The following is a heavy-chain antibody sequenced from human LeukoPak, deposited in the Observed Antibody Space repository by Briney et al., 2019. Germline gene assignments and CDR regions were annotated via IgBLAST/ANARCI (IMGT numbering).Heavy chain of an antibody. CDR2: INSNRGGT. CDR1: GYTFTNYY. V-gene: IGHV1-2*02. D-gene: IGHD3-3*01. J-gene: IGHJ3*02. Sequence: ASVKVSCTASGYTFTNYYIHWVRQAPGQGLEWMGWINSNRGGTKYAKKFQGRVTMTRDTSISTAYMELRSVRSDDTAVYYCARDHGDDAFDIWGPGKMVTVSS. CDR3: ARDHGDDAFDI.